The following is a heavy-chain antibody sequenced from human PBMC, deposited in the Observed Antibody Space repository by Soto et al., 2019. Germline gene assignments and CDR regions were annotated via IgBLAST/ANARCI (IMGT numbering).Heavy chain of an antibody. CDR1: GYTFTSYG. CDR3: ARSKTLYYDFWRGYFVY. CDR2: ISAYNGNT. Sequence: QVQLVQSGAEVKKPGASVKVSCKASGYTFTSYGISWVRQAPGQGLEWMGWISAYNGNTNYAQKLQGRVTMTTDTSTRTASMELRSLRSDDTAVYYCARSKTLYYDFWRGYFVYWGQGTLVTVSS. D-gene: IGHD3-3*01. J-gene: IGHJ4*02. V-gene: IGHV1-18*01.